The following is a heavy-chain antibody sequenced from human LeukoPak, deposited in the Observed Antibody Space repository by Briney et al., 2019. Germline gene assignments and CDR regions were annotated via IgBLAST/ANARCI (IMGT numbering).Heavy chain of an antibody. D-gene: IGHD3-22*01. J-gene: IGHJ4*02. CDR3: AREGEHYYDSSGLDY. V-gene: IGHV3-21*01. CDR2: ISSSGSYI. CDR1: GFTFSSYS. Sequence: PGGSLRLSCAASGFTFSSYSMNWVRQAPGKGLEWVSSISSSGSYIYYADSVKGRFTISRDNAKNSLYLQMNSLRAEDTAVYYCAREGEHYYDSSGLDYWGQGTLVTVSS.